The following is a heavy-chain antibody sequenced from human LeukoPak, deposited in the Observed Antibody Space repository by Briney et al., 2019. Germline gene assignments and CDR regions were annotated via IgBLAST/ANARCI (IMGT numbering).Heavy chain of an antibody. V-gene: IGHV4-59*12. Sequence: SETLSLTCIVSGGSISNYYWSWIRQPPGKGLEWIGYIFYSGSTNYNPSLKSRVTISVDTSKNQFSLKLSSVTAADTAVYYCARGRRTTYYYGSGSHNWFDPWGQGTLVTVSS. J-gene: IGHJ5*02. CDR3: ARGRRTTYYYGSGSHNWFDP. D-gene: IGHD3-10*01. CDR1: GGSISNYY. CDR2: IFYSGST.